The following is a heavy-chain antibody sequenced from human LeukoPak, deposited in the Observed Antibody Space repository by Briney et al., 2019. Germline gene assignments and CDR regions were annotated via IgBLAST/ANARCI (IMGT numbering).Heavy chain of an antibody. CDR2: ISGSGEYV. V-gene: IGHV3-21*05. J-gene: IGHJ4*02. Sequence: GGSLRLSCAASGFTFRSYPMIWVRQAPGKGLECVSYISGSGEYVKYADSVKGRFTISRDNGRNSIFLQMSSLRVDDTAVYYCARVVDGVTGAAYWGQGALVIVSS. D-gene: IGHD3-9*01. CDR3: ARVVDGVTGAAY. CDR1: GFTFRSYP.